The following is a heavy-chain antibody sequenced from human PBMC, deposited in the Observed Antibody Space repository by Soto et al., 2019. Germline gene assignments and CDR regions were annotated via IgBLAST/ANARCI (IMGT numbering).Heavy chain of an antibody. CDR2: MNPNSGNT. CDR3: ARWDYGVYARVDD. Sequence: QVQLVQSGTEVKKPGASVKVSCKASGYTFTSHDINWVRQATGQGLEWMGWMNPNSGNTGYAQKFQGRVTMTRNNAISTAYMELSSLRPEDTAGYYSARWDYGVYARVDDRGPGTLGTVSS. J-gene: IGHJ4*02. D-gene: IGHD4-17*01. CDR1: GYTFTSHD. V-gene: IGHV1-8*01.